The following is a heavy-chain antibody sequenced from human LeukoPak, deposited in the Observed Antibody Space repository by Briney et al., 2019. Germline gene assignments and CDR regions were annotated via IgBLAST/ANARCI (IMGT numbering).Heavy chain of an antibody. CDR1: GGTFSSYA. D-gene: IGHD1-26*01. J-gene: IGHJ4*02. CDR2: IIPIFGTA. Sequence: GASVKVSCKASGGTFSSYAISWVRQAPGQGLEWMGGIIPIFGTANYAQKFQGRVTMTRDTSTSTVYMELSSLRSEDTAVYYCARAQGRGSYIDYWGQGTLVTVSS. CDR3: ARAQGRGSYIDY. V-gene: IGHV1-69*05.